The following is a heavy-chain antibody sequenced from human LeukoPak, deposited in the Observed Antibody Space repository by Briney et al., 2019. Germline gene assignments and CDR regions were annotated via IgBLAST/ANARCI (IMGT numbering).Heavy chain of an antibody. V-gene: IGHV3-23*01. Sequence: GGSLRLSCAASGFTFSSYEMNWVRQAPGKGLEWVSAISGSGGSTYYADSVKGRFTISRDNSKNTLYLQMNSLRAEDMAVYYCAKGQTLAVAGMIYWGQGTLVTVSS. CDR1: GFTFSSYE. J-gene: IGHJ4*02. D-gene: IGHD6-19*01. CDR3: AKGQTLAVAGMIY. CDR2: ISGSGGST.